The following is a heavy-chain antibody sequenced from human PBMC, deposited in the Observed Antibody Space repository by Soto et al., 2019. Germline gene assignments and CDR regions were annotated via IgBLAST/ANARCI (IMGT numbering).Heavy chain of an antibody. Sequence: PGGSLELSCAASGLTFRNYAMTWVRQAQGKGLEWVSSISGNNYYIYYADSVKGRFPISRDNANSSLSLQMNSLRAEDTAVYYCTRGCNLSIWGSDYFDSWGQGTLVTVSS. V-gene: IGHV3-21*01. J-gene: IGHJ4*02. CDR3: TRGCNLSIWGSDYFDS. CDR1: GLTFRNYA. CDR2: ISGNNYYI. D-gene: IGHD2-8*01.